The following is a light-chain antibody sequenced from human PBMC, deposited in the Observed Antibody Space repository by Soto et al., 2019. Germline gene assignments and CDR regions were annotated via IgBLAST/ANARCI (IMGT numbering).Light chain of an antibody. J-gene: IGKJ4*01. V-gene: IGKV3-20*01. Sequence: EIMFTHSPGTLSLSPGERATLSCRASQSVSSRYLAWYQQQPGQAPRLLIYGASSRATGIPDRLSGSGSGTDFTLPISSLQSEYFAFYYCQQYNNWPTFGGGTKVDIK. CDR3: QQYNNWPT. CDR2: GAS. CDR1: QSVSSRY.